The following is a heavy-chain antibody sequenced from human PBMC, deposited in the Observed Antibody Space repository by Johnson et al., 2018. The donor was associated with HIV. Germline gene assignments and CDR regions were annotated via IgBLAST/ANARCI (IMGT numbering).Heavy chain of an antibody. D-gene: IGHD3-3*01. V-gene: IGHV3-30*04. CDR1: GFTFSSYA. J-gene: IGHJ3*02. CDR2: IEYDGSNK. CDR3: AKDVKEWSPAFDI. Sequence: QVQLVESGGGVVQPGRSLRLSCAASGFTFSSYAMHWVRQTPGKGLEWVTFIEYDGSNKYYLDSVKGRFTIPRDNSKNRLYLQMNSLRAEDTAVYYCAKDVKEWSPAFDIWGQGTVVTVSS.